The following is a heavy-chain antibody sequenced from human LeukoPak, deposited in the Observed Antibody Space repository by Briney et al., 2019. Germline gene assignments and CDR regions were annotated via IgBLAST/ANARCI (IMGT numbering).Heavy chain of an antibody. CDR3: TRGSGYSSGWDYYYYMDV. CDR1: GFTFSGSG. J-gene: IGHJ6*03. V-gene: IGHV3-73*01. CDR2: IRRKANSYAT. D-gene: IGHD6-19*01. Sequence: GGSLRLSCAASGFTFSGSGMHWVRQASGKGLEWVGGIRRKANSYATAYAASVKGRFTISRDDSKNTAYLQMNSLKTEDTAVYYCTRGSGYSSGWDYYYYMDVWGKGTTGTVSS.